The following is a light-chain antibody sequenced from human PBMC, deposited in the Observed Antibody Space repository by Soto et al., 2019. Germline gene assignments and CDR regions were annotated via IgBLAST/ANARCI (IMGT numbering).Light chain of an antibody. CDR1: QGISTW. J-gene: IGKJ5*01. Sequence: DIQMTQAPSTLSASVGDRVTITCRASQGISTWLAWYQQKPGKAPKLLIYTASRLQSGVPPRFSGSGSGTDFTLTINSLQPEDFATYYCQHTNNFHFTFGQGTRLEI. CDR2: TAS. V-gene: IGKV1-12*01. CDR3: QHTNNFHFT.